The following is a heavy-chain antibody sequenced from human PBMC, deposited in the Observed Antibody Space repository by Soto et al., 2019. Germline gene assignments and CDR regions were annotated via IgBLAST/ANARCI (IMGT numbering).Heavy chain of an antibody. Sequence: QVQLVESGGGVVQPGRSLRLSCAASGFTFSGYGMHWVRQAPGKGLEWVAVISHDGSNKYYADSVKGRLTISRDNSKNKLYLQMNSLRAEDTAVYYWAKDWGYHSASGSSYLDYWGQGTLVTVSS. CDR3: AKDWGYHSASGSSYLDY. V-gene: IGHV3-30*18. CDR2: ISHDGSNK. J-gene: IGHJ4*02. D-gene: IGHD3-10*01. CDR1: GFTFSGYG.